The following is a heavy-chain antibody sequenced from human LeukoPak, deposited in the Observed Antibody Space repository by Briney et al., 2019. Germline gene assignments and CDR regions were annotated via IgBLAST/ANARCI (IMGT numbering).Heavy chain of an antibody. J-gene: IGHJ4*02. Sequence: GGSLRLSCAASGFTFSSYAMSWVRQAPGKGLEWVSAISGSGGSTYYADSVKGRFTISRDNSKNTLCLQMNSLRAEDTAVYYCARACIAAAGNYFDYWGQGTLVTVSS. V-gene: IGHV3-23*01. D-gene: IGHD6-13*01. CDR3: ARACIAAAGNYFDY. CDR1: GFTFSSYA. CDR2: ISGSGGST.